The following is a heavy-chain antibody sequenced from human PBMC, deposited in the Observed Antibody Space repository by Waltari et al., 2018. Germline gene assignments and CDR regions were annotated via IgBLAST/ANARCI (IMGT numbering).Heavy chain of an antibody. CDR3: ARLNYYGSGSYYGPSFDY. Sequence: QVQLQESSPGLVKPSETLSLTCAVSGYSISSGYYWGWIRQPPGKGLEWIGSIYHSGSTYYNPSLKSRVTISVDTSKNQFSLKLSSVTAADTAVYYCARLNYYGSGSYYGPSFDYWGQGTLVTVSS. CDR2: IYHSGST. J-gene: IGHJ4*02. D-gene: IGHD3-10*01. CDR1: GYSISSGYY. V-gene: IGHV4-38-2*01.